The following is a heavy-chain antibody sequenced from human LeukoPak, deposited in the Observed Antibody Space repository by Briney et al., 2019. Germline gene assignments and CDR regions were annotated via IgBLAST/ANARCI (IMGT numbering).Heavy chain of an antibody. CDR1: GGTFSSDP. V-gene: IGHV1-69*13. CDR2: IIPILETP. CDR3: AGGATDDRDWFDP. D-gene: IGHD3-22*01. J-gene: IGHJ5*02. Sequence: ASVKVSCKASGGTFSSDPINWVRQAPGQGPEWMGGIIPILETPDYAQRFQGRVTITADDSTRTAYLELSSLRSEDTAVYFCAGGATDDRDWFDPWGQGTLVTVSS.